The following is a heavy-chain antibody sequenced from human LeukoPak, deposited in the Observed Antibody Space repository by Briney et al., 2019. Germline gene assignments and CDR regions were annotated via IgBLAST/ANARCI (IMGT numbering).Heavy chain of an antibody. CDR2: IKEDGSEK. V-gene: IGHV3-7*01. D-gene: IGHD2-21*02. Sequence: GGSLRLSCAASGFSLSNCWMSWVRQAPGKGLEWVANIKEDGSEKFYVDSVRGRFTISRDNAENSLYLQMNSLRAEDTAVYYCARGDEAYGESVYWGQGTLVTVSS. CDR3: ARGDEAYGESVY. J-gene: IGHJ4*02. CDR1: GFSLSNCW.